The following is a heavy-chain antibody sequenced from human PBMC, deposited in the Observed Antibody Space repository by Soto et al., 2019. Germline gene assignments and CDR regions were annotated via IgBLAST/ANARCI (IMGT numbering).Heavy chain of an antibody. CDR1: GFTFSSYG. V-gene: IGHV3-21*05. Sequence: GGSLRLSCAASGFTFSSYGMHWVRQAPGKGLEWVSDISSSSSYIYYADSVKGRFTISRDNAKNSLYLQMNSLRAEDTAVYYCARDAPFYDSSGYETTKFDPWGQGTLVTVSS. J-gene: IGHJ5*02. CDR2: ISSSSSYI. CDR3: ARDAPFYDSSGYETTKFDP. D-gene: IGHD3-22*01.